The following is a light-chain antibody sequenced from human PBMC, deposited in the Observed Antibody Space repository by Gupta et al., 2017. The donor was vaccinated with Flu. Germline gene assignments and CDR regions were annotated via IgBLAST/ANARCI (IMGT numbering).Light chain of an antibody. CDR3: QQYGSSGT. J-gene: IGKJ1*01. CDR2: GAS. V-gene: IGKV3-20*01. CDR1: QSVSSSY. Sequence: GERATLSCRASQSVSSSYLAWYQQKPGQAPRLLIYGASSRATGIPDRFSGSGSGTDFTLTISRLEPEDFAVYYCQQYGSSGTFGQGTKVEIK.